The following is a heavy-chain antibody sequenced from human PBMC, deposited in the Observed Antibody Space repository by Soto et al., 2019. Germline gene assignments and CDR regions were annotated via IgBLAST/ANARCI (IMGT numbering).Heavy chain of an antibody. D-gene: IGHD6-13*01. CDR3: AKDPKSGRQQLDLFDY. CDR1: GFTFSSYA. Sequence: GGSLRLSCAASGFTFSSYAMSWVRQAPGKGLEWVSAISGSGGSTYYADSVKGRFTISRDNSKNTLYLQMNSLRAEDTAVYYCAKDPKSGRQQLDLFDYWGQGTLVTVSS. J-gene: IGHJ4*02. V-gene: IGHV3-23*01. CDR2: ISGSGGST.